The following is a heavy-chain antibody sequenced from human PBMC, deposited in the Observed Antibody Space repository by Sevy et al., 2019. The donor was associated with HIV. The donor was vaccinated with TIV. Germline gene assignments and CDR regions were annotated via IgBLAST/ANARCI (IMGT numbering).Heavy chain of an antibody. V-gene: IGHV1-18*01. CDR2: ISALNGDT. CDR3: ARAYCTGGRCYSLAY. D-gene: IGHD2-15*01. CDR1: GYTFSSYR. J-gene: IGHJ4*02. Sequence: ASVKVSCKASGYTFSSYRITWVRQAPGQGPEWIGWISALNGDTNYAQKLQGRVTMTADTSTSTVHMELRSLRSDDTAVYYCARAYCTGGRCYSLAYWGQGTLVTVSS.